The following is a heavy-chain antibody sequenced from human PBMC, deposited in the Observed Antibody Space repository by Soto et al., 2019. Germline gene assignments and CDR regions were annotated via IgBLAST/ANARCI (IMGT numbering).Heavy chain of an antibody. CDR2: IWYDGSNK. J-gene: IGHJ4*02. D-gene: IGHD3-10*02. Sequence: QVQLVESGGGVVQPGRSLRLSRAASGFTFSSYGMHWVRQAPGKGLEWVAVIWYDGSNKYYADSVKGRFTISRDNSKNTLYLQMNSLRAEDTAVYYCARGCSGSYSNSDYWGQGTLVTVSS. CDR3: ARGCSGSYSNSDY. CDR1: GFTFSSYG. V-gene: IGHV3-33*01.